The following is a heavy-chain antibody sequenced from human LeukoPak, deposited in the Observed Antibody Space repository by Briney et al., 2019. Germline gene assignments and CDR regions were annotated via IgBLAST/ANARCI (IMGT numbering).Heavy chain of an antibody. CDR3: AKDSTATPFDY. CDR2: ISGSGGST. CDR1: GFTFSSYA. D-gene: IGHD5-12*01. Sequence: GGSLRLSCAASGFTFSSYAMSWVRQAPGKGLEWVSAISGSGGSTYYADSVKGRFTISRDNSKNALYLQMNSLGAEDTAVYYCAKDSTATPFDYWGQGTLVTVSS. V-gene: IGHV3-23*01. J-gene: IGHJ4*02.